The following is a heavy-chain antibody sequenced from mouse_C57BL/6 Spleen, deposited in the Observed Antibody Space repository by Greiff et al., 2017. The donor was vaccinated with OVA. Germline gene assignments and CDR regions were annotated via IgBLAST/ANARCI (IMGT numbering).Heavy chain of an antibody. V-gene: IGHV5-6*01. CDR3: ARKDYGSSRPYFDY. J-gene: IGHJ2*01. CDR1: GFTFSSYG. D-gene: IGHD1-1*01. Sequence: EVQLVESGGDLVKPGGSLKLSCAASGFTFSSYGMSWVRQTPDKRLEWVATISSGGSYTYYPDSVKGRFTISRDNAKNTLYLQMSSLKSEDTAMYYCARKDYGSSRPYFDYWGQGTTLTVSS. CDR2: ISSGGSYT.